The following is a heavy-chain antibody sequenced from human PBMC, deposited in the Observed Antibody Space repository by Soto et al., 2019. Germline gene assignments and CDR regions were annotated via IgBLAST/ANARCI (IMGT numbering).Heavy chain of an antibody. CDR1: GFSLNTGGIC. CDR2: IDWADDK. D-gene: IGHD2-15*01. Sequence: SGPTLVNPTETLTLTCTFSGFSLNTGGICVSWIRQPPGKALEWLGLIDWADDKDYRTSLKTRLTISKDSSRNQVVLTMTNMDPVDTATYYCARSLSVAASSGFDFWGQGILVTVSS. CDR3: ARSLSVAASSGFDF. V-gene: IGHV2-70*13. J-gene: IGHJ4*02.